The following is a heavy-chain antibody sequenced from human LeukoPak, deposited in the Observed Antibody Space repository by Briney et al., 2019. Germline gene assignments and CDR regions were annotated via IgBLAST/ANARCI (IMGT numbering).Heavy chain of an antibody. J-gene: IGHJ4*02. CDR2: IIPILGIA. Sequence: SVKVSCKASGGTFSSYAISWVRQAHGQGLEWMGRIIPILGIANYAQKFQGRVTITADKSTSTAYMELSSLRSEDTAVYYCARDNSVPYYYDSSGPSLPYYFDYWGQGTLVTVSS. V-gene: IGHV1-69*04. CDR3: ARDNSVPYYYDSSGPSLPYYFDY. D-gene: IGHD3-22*01. CDR1: GGTFSSYA.